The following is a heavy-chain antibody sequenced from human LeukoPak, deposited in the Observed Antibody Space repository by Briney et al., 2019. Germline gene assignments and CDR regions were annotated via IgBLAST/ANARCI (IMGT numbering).Heavy chain of an antibody. Sequence: ASVKVSCKASGYTFTGYYMHWVRQAPGQGREWMGWINPNSGGTNYAQKFQGWVTMTRDTSISTAYMELSRLRSDDTAVYYCARSPYGGNLYFDYWGQGTLVTVSS. V-gene: IGHV1-2*04. CDR1: GYTFTGYY. CDR3: ARSPYGGNLYFDY. D-gene: IGHD4-23*01. J-gene: IGHJ4*02. CDR2: INPNSGGT.